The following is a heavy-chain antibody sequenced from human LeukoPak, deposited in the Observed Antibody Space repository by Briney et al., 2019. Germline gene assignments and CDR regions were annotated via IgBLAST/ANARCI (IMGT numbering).Heavy chain of an antibody. Sequence: PSETLSLTCTVSGGSISSYYWSWIRQPAGKGLEWIGRIYTSGSTNYNPSLKSRVAMSVDTSKNQFSLRLSSVTAADTAVYYCARYDTLSGGYDAYWYFDLWGRGTLVTVSS. CDR3: ARYDTLSGGYDAYWYFDL. D-gene: IGHD5-12*01. CDR2: IYTSGST. J-gene: IGHJ2*01. CDR1: GGSISSYY. V-gene: IGHV4-4*07.